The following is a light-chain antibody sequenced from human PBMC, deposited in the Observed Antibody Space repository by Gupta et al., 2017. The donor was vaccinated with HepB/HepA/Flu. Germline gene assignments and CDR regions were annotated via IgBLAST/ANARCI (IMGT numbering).Light chain of an antibody. CDR3: QQYKVYPWT. CDR2: KAS. Sequence: DIQMTQSPSTLSASVGDRVTITCRASQTASIWLAWYQQKPGKAPKVLIHKASSLKSGVPSRFSGSGSGTEFTLTITSLQPDDFATYYCQQYKVYPWTFGQGTKVEIK. V-gene: IGKV1-5*03. CDR1: QTASIW. J-gene: IGKJ1*01.